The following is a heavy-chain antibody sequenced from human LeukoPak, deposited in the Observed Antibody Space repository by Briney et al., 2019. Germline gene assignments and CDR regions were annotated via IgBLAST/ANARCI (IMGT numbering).Heavy chain of an antibody. J-gene: IGHJ4*02. CDR2: ISGSGGRP. CDR3: ARHPEPGYCSSTSCHESYFDY. Sequence: PGGSLRLSCAASGFTFSSCAMSWVRQAPGKGLEWVSAISGSGGRPYYADSVKGRFTISIDNSKNTLYLQMNSLRAEDTAVYYCARHPEPGYCSSTSCHESYFDYWGQGTLVTVSS. V-gene: IGHV3-23*01. D-gene: IGHD2-2*01. CDR1: GFTFSSCA.